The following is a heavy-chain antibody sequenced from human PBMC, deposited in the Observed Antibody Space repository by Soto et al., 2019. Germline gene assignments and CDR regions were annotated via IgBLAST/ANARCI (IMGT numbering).Heavy chain of an antibody. CDR3: ARDQYSSSWGTNLRWLDP. D-gene: IGHD6-13*01. Sequence: PSETLSLTCTVSGGSISSYYWSWIRQPPGKGLEWIGYIYYSGSTNYNPSLKSRVTISVDTSKNQFSLKLSSVTAADTAEYYCARDQYSSSWGTNLRWLDPWGQGTLVTFP. CDR1: GGSISSYY. CDR2: IYYSGST. V-gene: IGHV4-59*01. J-gene: IGHJ5*02.